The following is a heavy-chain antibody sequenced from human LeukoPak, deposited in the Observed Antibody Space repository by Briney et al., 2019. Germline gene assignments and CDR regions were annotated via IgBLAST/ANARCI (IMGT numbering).Heavy chain of an antibody. V-gene: IGHV3-64*01. CDR3: ARGERNYDFWSGLYYYYYGMDV. D-gene: IGHD3-3*01. CDR1: GFTFSSYA. CDR2: ISSNGGST. J-gene: IGHJ6*02. Sequence: GGSLRLSCAAPGFTFSSYAMHWVRQAPGKGLEYVSAISSNGGSTYYANSVKGRFTISRDNSKNTLYLQMGSLRAEDMAVYYCARGERNYDFWSGLYYYYYGMDVWGQGTTVTVSS.